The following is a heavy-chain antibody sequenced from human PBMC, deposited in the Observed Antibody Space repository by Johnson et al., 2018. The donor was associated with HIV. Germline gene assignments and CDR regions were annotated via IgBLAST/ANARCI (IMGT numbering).Heavy chain of an antibody. Sequence: VQLVESGGDLVQPGGSLRLSCAASGFTFSSYWMHWVRQGPGKGLVWVSRINSDGSSTRYADSVKGRFTISRDNAKNTLYLQMNSLRAEDTAVYYCARERDTDMAGDAFDIWGQGTMVTVSS. CDR3: ARERDTDMAGDAFDI. CDR1: GFTFSSYW. J-gene: IGHJ3*02. D-gene: IGHD5-18*01. CDR2: INSDGSST. V-gene: IGHV3-74*01.